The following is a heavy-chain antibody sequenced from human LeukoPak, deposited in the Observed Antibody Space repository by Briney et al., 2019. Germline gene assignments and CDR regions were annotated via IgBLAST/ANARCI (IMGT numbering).Heavy chain of an antibody. Sequence: GGSLRLSCTASGFAFSNYGIYWVRQAPGKGLEWVAVISYDGSNKYYADSVKGRFTISRDNSKNTLYLQMNSLRAEDTAVYYCARAYSYGLPYYFDYWGQGTMVTVSS. D-gene: IGHD5-18*01. CDR3: ARAYSYGLPYYFDY. CDR2: ISYDGSNK. J-gene: IGHJ4*02. V-gene: IGHV3-30*03. CDR1: GFAFSNYG.